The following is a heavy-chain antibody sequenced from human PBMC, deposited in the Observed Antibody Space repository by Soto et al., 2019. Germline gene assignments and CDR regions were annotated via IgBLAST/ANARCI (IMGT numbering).Heavy chain of an antibody. Sequence: QVQLVESGGGVVQPGRSLRLSCAASGFTFSSYAMHWVRQAPGKGLEWVAVISYDGSNKYYADSVKGRFTISRDNSKNTLYLQMNSLRAEDTAVYYCARESVEAVEGIMDVW. D-gene: IGHD6-19*01. CDR3: ARESVEAVEGIMDV. CDR2: ISYDGSNK. J-gene: IGHJ6*01. V-gene: IGHV3-30-3*01. CDR1: GFTFSSYA.